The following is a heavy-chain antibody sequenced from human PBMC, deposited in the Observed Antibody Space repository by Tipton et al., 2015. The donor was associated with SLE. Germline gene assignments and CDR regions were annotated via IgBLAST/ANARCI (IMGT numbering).Heavy chain of an antibody. CDR1: GGSIRSSSYY. D-gene: IGHD2-15*01. CDR2: IYYSGST. Sequence: TLSLTCTVSGGSIRSSSYYWSWIRQPPGKGLEWIGYIYYSGSTNYNPSLKSRVTISVDTSKNQFSLKLSSVTAADTAVYYCARDRVVAAMRTNYYYYYGMDVWGQGTTVTVSS. V-gene: IGHV4-61*01. CDR3: ARDRVVAAMRTNYYYYYGMDV. J-gene: IGHJ6*02.